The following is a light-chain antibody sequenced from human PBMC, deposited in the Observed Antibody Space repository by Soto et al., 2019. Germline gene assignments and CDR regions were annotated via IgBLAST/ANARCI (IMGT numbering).Light chain of an antibody. CDR1: HRVSSY. Sequence: EIVLTQSPATLSLSPGERATLSCRASHRVSSYLAGYQQKPGEAPRLRLYYASNRATGPPARSSGSGSGTDFTLTISSLEPEDFAVYPCQQRRNWPPPITFGQGTRLEIK. CDR3: QQRRNWPPPIT. V-gene: IGKV3-11*01. CDR2: YAS. J-gene: IGKJ5*01.